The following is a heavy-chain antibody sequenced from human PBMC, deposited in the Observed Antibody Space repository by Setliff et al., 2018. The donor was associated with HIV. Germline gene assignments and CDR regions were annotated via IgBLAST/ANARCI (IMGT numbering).Heavy chain of an antibody. CDR2: IYYSGST. Sequence: SETLSLTCSVSGASISSSSYYWGWIRQPPGKGLEWIGSIYYSGSTYYNPSLKSRVTISEDTSKNHFSLKLTSVTAADTAVYYCSRSGYSGHFDVWGQGTMVTVSS. D-gene: IGHD5-12*01. J-gene: IGHJ3*01. CDR3: SRSGYSGHFDV. CDR1: GASISSSSYY. V-gene: IGHV4-39*07.